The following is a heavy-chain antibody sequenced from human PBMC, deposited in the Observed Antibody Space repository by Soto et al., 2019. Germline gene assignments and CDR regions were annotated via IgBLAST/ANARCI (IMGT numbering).Heavy chain of an antibody. CDR3: ARILEPLKAVAGQHWYNWYDP. Sequence: SETLSLTCTVSGGSISSGGYYWSWIRQHPGKGPEGIGYIYYSVSTYYNQSLRGRVTVSVDTSKNQFSLKLSSVTAGGTAVYYCARILEPLKAVAGQHWYNWYDPWGQGTVDGVS. V-gene: IGHV4-31*02. CDR2: IYYSVST. D-gene: IGHD6-19*01. J-gene: IGHJ5*02. CDR1: GGSISSGGYY.